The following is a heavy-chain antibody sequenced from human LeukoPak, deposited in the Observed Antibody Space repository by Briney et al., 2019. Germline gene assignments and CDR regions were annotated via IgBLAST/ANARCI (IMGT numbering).Heavy chain of an antibody. CDR3: ARDLYSSGWYYYGMDV. D-gene: IGHD6-19*01. CDR2: INSDGSST. J-gene: IGHJ6*02. V-gene: IGHV3-74*01. CDR1: GFTFSSYW. Sequence: GGSLRLSCAASGFTFSSYWMHWVRQAPGKGLVWVSRINSDGSSTSYADSVKGRFTISRDNAKNTLYLQMNSLRAEDTAVYYCARDLYSSGWYYYGMDVRGQGTTVTVSS.